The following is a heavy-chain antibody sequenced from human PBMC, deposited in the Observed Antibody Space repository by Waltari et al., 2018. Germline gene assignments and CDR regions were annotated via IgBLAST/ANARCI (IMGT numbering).Heavy chain of an antibody. CDR1: GFTFSSYG. J-gene: IGHJ4*02. CDR3: AKEGVYGSGSLYLFDY. D-gene: IGHD3-10*01. V-gene: IGHV3-30*02. CDR2: IRYDGSNK. Sequence: QVQLVESGGGVVQPGGSLRLSCAASGFTFSSYGMPWVRQAPGKGLEWVAFIRYDGSNKYYADSVKGRFTISRDNSKNTLYLQMNSLRAEDTAVYYCAKEGVYGSGSLYLFDYWGQGTLVTVSS.